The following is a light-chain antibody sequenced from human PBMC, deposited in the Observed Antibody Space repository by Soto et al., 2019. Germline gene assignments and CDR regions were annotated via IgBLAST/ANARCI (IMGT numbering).Light chain of an antibody. V-gene: IGKV1-33*01. CDR2: DAS. CDR1: QSISSY. J-gene: IGKJ5*01. Sequence: DIQMTQSPSSLSASVGDRVTITCRASQSISSYLNWYQQKPGKAPKLLIYDASNLETGVPSRFSGSGSGTDFTFTISSLQPEDIATYYCQQYDNRLITFGQGTRLEIK. CDR3: QQYDNRLIT.